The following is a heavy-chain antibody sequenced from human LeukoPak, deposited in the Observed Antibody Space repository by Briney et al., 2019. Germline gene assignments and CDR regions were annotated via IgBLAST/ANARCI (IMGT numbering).Heavy chain of an antibody. D-gene: IGHD3-16*01. V-gene: IGHV3-21*01. CDR2: ISSSSSYI. CDR1: GFTFSSYS. CDR3: ARRGRVENWFDP. Sequence: PGGSLRLSCAASGFTFSSYSMNWVRQAPGKGLEWVSSISSSSSYIYYADSVKGRFTISRDNAKNSLYLQMNSLRAEDTAVYYCARRGRVENWFDPWGQGTLVTVSS. J-gene: IGHJ5*02.